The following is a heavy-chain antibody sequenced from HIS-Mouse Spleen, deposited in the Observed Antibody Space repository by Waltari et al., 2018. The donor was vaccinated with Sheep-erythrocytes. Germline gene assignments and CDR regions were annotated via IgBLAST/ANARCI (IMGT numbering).Heavy chain of an antibody. D-gene: IGHD3-22*01. CDR3: ARLYYYDSSGYYFDY. J-gene: IGHJ4*02. CDR1: GCSISSSSYY. Sequence: QLQLQESGPGLVKPSETLSLTCTVSGCSISSSSYYWGWIRQPPGKGLEWIGSIYYSGRTYYNPSLKSRVTISVDTSKNQFSLKLSSVTAADTAVYYCARLYYYDSSGYYFDYWGQGTLVTVSS. V-gene: IGHV4-39*01. CDR2: IYYSGRT.